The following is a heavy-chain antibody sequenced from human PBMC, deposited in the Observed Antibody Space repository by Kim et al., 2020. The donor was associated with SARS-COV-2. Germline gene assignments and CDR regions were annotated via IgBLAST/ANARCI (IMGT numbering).Heavy chain of an antibody. D-gene: IGHD5-12*01. Sequence: KSRVTISVDTSKNQFSLKLSSVTAADTAVYYCARHTPFNSGYDSRDWFDPWGQGTLVTVSS. J-gene: IGHJ5*02. V-gene: IGHV4-39*01. CDR3: ARHTPFNSGYDSRDWFDP.